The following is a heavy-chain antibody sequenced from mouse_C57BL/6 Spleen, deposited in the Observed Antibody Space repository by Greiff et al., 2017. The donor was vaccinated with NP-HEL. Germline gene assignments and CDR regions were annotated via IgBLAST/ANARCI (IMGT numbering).Heavy chain of an antibody. CDR3: ARSPSGSSGYFDY. CDR1: GYAFSSSW. D-gene: IGHD1-1*01. J-gene: IGHJ2*01. Sequence: VQLQQSGPELVKPGASVKISCKASGYAFSSSWMNWVKQRPGKGLEWIGRIYPGDGDTNYNGKFKGKATLTADKSSSTAYMQLSSLTSEDSAVYFCARSPSGSSGYFDYWGQGTTLTVSS. V-gene: IGHV1-82*01. CDR2: IYPGDGDT.